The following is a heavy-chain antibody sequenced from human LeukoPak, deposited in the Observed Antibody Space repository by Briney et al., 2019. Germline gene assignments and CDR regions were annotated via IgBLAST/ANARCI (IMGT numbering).Heavy chain of an antibody. CDR3: ARGRYCSGGSCYPPNFDY. Sequence: ASVKVSCKASGYTFTSYDINWVRQATGQGLEWMGWMNPNSGNTGYAQKFQGRVTMTRNTSISTAYMELSSLRSEDTAVYYSARGRYCSGGSCYPPNFDYWGQGTLVTVSS. V-gene: IGHV1-8*01. J-gene: IGHJ4*02. CDR2: MNPNSGNT. CDR1: GYTFTSYD. D-gene: IGHD2-15*01.